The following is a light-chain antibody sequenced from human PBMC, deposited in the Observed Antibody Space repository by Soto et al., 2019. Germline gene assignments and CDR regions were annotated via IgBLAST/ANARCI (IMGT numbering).Light chain of an antibody. CDR2: AAS. Sequence: IQLTQSPSSLSASVGDRVTITCRASQGSSSYLAWYQQKPGKAPKLLIYAASTLQSRVPSRFSGSGSGTDFTLTISSLQPEDSATCCCPELNSYPITFGHGTQREIK. CDR1: QGSSSY. J-gene: IGKJ5*01. CDR3: PELNSYPIT. V-gene: IGKV1-9*01.